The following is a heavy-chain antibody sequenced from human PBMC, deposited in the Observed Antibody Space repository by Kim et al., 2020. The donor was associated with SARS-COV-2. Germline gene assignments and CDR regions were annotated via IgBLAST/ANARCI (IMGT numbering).Heavy chain of an antibody. CDR3: ARDPRGVSADY. CDR2: T. V-gene: IGHV1-18*01. D-gene: IGHD1-26*01. Sequence: TNYAQKLQGRVTMTTDTSTSTAYMELRSLRSDDTAVYYCARDPRGVSADYWGQGTLVTVSS. J-gene: IGHJ4*02.